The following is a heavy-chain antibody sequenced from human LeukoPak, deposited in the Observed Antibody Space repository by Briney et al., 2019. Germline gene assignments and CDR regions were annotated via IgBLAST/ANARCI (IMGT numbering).Heavy chain of an antibody. D-gene: IGHD3-3*01. Sequence: PSETLSLTCAVYGGSFSGYYWSWLRHPPGKGLEWIGEINHSGSTNYNPGLCSRVTISVDASKNQLSLKLSSVTAADTAVYYCARGDRHDFWSGYYTGLSWFDPWGQGTPVTVSS. V-gene: IGHV4-34*01. CDR3: ARGDRHDFWSGYYTGLSWFDP. J-gene: IGHJ5*02. CDR2: INHSGST. CDR1: GGSFSGYY.